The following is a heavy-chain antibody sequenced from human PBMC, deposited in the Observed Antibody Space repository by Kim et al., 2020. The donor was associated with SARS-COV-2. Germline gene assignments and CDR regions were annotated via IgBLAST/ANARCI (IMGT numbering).Heavy chain of an antibody. J-gene: IGHJ6*02. CDR3: ARGGTRNGWYSSSRGGPQLWYYGMDV. CDR1: GGSFSGYY. D-gene: IGHD6-13*01. Sequence: SETLSLTCAVYGGSFSGYYWSWIRQPPGKGLEWIGEINHSGSTNYNPSLKSRVTISVDTSKNQFSLKLSSVTAADTAVYYCARGGTRNGWYSSSRGGPQLWYYGMDVWGQGTTVTVSS. CDR2: INHSGST. V-gene: IGHV4-34*01.